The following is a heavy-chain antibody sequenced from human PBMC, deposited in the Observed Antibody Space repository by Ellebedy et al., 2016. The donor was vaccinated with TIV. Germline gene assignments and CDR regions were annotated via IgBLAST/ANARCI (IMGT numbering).Heavy chain of an antibody. J-gene: IGHJ1*01. CDR2: ISYDGSNK. CDR3: ARDQGGWSPKYFQH. D-gene: IGHD6-19*01. Sequence: GGSLRLSCAASGFTFSSYGMHWVRQAPGKGLEWVAVISYDGSNKYYADSVKGRFTISRDNSKNTLYLQMNSLRAEDTAVYYCARDQGGWSPKYFQHWGQGTLVTVSS. CDR1: GFTFSSYG. V-gene: IGHV3-30*03.